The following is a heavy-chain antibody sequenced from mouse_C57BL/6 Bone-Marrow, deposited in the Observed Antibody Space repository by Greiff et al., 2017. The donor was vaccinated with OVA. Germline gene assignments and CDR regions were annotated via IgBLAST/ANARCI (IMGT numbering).Heavy chain of an antibody. V-gene: IGHV1-55*01. J-gene: IGHJ4*01. CDR3: ARRDYYGSSYPYYYAMDY. CDR2: IYPGSGST. Sequence: VQLQQSGAELVKPGASVKMSCKASGYTFTSYWITWVKQRPGQGLEWIGDIYPGSGSTNYNEKFKSKATLTVDTSSSTAYMQLSSLTSEDSAVYYCARRDYYGSSYPYYYAMDYWGQGTSVTVSS. D-gene: IGHD1-1*01. CDR1: GYTFTSYW.